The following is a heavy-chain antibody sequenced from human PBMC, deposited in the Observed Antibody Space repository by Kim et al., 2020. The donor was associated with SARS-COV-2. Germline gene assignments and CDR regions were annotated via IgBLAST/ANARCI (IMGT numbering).Heavy chain of an antibody. CDR3: AREAKLAPDY. D-gene: IGHD6-13*01. V-gene: IGHV4-31*02. CDR2: RT. J-gene: IGHJ4*02. Sequence: RTFSFPSLKSRVTIAVDTSKKQFSRKLSPVTAADTAVYYCAREAKLAPDYWGQGTLVTVSS.